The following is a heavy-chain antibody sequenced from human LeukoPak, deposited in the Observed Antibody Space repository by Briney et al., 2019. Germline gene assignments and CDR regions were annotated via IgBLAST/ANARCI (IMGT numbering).Heavy chain of an antibody. CDR2: ISAYNGNT. CDR1: GYTLTSYG. Sequence: ASVKVSCKASGYTLTSYGISWVRQAPGQGLEWMGWISAYNGNTNYAQKLQGRVTMTTDTSTSTTYMELRSLRSDDTAVYYCARDSGSYYPVDYWGQGTLVTVSS. D-gene: IGHD1-26*01. V-gene: IGHV1-18*01. CDR3: ARDSGSYYPVDY. J-gene: IGHJ4*02.